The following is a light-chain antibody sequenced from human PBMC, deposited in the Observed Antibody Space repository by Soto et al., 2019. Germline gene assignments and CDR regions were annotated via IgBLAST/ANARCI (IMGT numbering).Light chain of an antibody. Sequence: TQSPATLSVSLGEEVSLSCRASQSVGPNLAWYQQRPGQAPRLLIHWGSTRANGVLARFRGSGRGTDFTLTISNLQSEDLAVYYCQQYENWPPYSFGQGTRLEIK. V-gene: IGKV3-15*01. CDR3: QQYENWPPYS. CDR1: QSVGPN. CDR2: WGS. J-gene: IGKJ2*03.